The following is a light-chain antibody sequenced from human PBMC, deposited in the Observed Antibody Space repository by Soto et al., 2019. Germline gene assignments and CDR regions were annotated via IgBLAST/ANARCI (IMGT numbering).Light chain of an antibody. CDR1: SSDFGSYNL. V-gene: IGLV2-23*02. CDR3: CSYAGSSSPYF. Sequence: QSALTQPASVSGSPGQSITISCTGTSSDFGSYNLVSWYQQHPGKAPKLMIYEVSKRPSGVSNRFSGSKSGNTASLTISGLQAEDEADYYCCSYAGSSSPYFFGTGTKVTVL. J-gene: IGLJ1*01. CDR2: EVS.